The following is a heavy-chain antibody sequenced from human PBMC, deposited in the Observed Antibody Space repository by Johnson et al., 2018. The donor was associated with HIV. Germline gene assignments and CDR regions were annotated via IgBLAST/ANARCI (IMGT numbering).Heavy chain of an antibody. V-gene: IGHV3-30*04. CDR3: AKGTNGQSWAFDI. D-gene: IGHD2-8*01. J-gene: IGHJ3*02. CDR1: GFTFSYYS. Sequence: QVQLVESGGGLVKPGGSLILSCAASGFTFSYYSMHWVRQAPGKGLEWVALTSYDESDKFYADSVKGRFIISRDNPRNTLYLQMNGLRAEDTAVYYCAKGTNGQSWAFDIWGQGTVVTVSS. CDR2: TSYDESDK.